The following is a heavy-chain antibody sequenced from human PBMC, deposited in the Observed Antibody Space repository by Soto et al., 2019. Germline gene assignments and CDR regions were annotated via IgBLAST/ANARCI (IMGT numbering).Heavy chain of an antibody. CDR3: AREFKGYYYDSSGFDY. J-gene: IGHJ4*02. V-gene: IGHV1-69*08. CDR1: GGTFSSYT. CDR2: IIPILGIA. D-gene: IGHD3-22*01. Sequence: QVQLVQSGAEVKKPGSSVKVSCKASGGTFSSYTISWVRQAPGQGLEWMGRIIPILGIANYAQKFQGRVTITADKSTSTAYMELSSLRSEDTAVYYCAREFKGYYYDSSGFDYWGQGTLVTVSS.